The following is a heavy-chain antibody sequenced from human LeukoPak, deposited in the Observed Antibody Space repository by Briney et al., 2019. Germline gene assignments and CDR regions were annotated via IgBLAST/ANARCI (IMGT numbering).Heavy chain of an antibody. CDR2: ISAYQDNT. CDR3: ARDNAYCSGGSCYAVHLDAFDI. V-gene: IGHV1-18*04. D-gene: IGHD2-15*01. Sequence: ASVKVSCQASGCTFTSYGISWVRQAPGQGLEWIGWISAYQDNTKYAQKLQGRVTMTTATSTSTAYMELRSLRSDDSAGYYCARDNAYCSGGSCYAVHLDAFDIWGQGTMVTVSS. J-gene: IGHJ3*02. CDR1: GCTFTSYG.